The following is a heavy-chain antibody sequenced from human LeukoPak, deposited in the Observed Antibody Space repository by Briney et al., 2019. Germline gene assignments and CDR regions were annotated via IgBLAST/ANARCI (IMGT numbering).Heavy chain of an antibody. J-gene: IGHJ3*02. V-gene: IGHV3-21*01. CDR1: GFTFSIYS. D-gene: IGHD3-9*01. Sequence: GSLRLSCAASGFTFSIYSMDWVRQAPGKGLEWVSSISSSGSYIYYAGSLKGRFTISRDNAKNSLYLQMNSLRAEDTAVYYCARPPYYDILTGGGDAFDIWGQGTMVTVSS. CDR3: ARPPYYDILTGGGDAFDI. CDR2: ISSSGSYI.